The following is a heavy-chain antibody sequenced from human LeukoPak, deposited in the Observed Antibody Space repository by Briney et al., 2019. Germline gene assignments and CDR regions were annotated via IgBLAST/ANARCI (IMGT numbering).Heavy chain of an antibody. CDR2: TPLDGSNK. D-gene: IGHD3-16*01. Sequence: PGGSLRLSCAASGFTFSSYGMHWVRQAPGKGLEWVAFTPLDGSNKYYADSVEGRFTISRDNSKNTLYLQMNSLRAEDTAVYYCASNDYNNYVQDYWGQGTLVTVSS. J-gene: IGHJ4*02. V-gene: IGHV3-30*02. CDR3: ASNDYNNYVQDY. CDR1: GFTFSSYG.